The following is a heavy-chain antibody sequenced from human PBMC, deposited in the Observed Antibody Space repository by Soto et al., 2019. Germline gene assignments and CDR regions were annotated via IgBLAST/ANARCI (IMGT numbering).Heavy chain of an antibody. CDR3: AGPPKYYYGSGSYNPADY. J-gene: IGHJ4*02. D-gene: IGHD3-10*01. CDR2: IYPGDSDT. CDR1: GCSFTSYW. Sequence: GESLKISCKGSGCSFTSYWIGWVRQMPGKGLEWMGIIYPGDSDTRYSPSFQGQVTISADKSISTAYLQWSSLKASDTAMYYCAGPPKYYYGSGSYNPADYWGQGTLVTVSS. V-gene: IGHV5-51*01.